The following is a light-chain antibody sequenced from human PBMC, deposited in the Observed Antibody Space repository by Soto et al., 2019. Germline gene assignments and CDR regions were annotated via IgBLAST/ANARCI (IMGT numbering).Light chain of an antibody. V-gene: IGKV3-20*01. Sequence: EIVLTQSPGSLSLSPGERATLSCRASQSVDSTFFAWYQKKPGQAPRLLMYGVSKRATGTPDRFSGSGSGTDFTLTISRLEPEDFAVYYCQQYMSSVTFGQGTRVEIK. CDR2: GVS. CDR3: QQYMSSVT. J-gene: IGKJ1*01. CDR1: QSVDSTF.